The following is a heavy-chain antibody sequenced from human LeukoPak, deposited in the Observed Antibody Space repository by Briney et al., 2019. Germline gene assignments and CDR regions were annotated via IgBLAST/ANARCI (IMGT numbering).Heavy chain of an antibody. D-gene: IGHD2-15*01. CDR1: GFTFSSYG. Sequence: GRSLRLSCAASGFTFSSYGMHWVRQAPGKGLEWVAVISYDGSNKYYADSVKGRFTISRDNSKNTLYLQMNSLRVEDTAVYYCTRRVSTTRWFDPWGQGTLVTVSS. V-gene: IGHV3-30*03. CDR3: TRRVSTTRWFDP. CDR2: ISYDGSNK. J-gene: IGHJ5*02.